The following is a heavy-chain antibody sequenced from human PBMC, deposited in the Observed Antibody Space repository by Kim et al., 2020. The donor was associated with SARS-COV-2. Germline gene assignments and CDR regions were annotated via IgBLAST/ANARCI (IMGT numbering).Heavy chain of an antibody. CDR2: INHSGST. CDR1: GGSFSGYY. Sequence: SETLSLTCAVYGGSFSGYYWSWIRQPPGKGLEWIGEINHSGSTNYNPSLKSRVTISVDTSKNQFSLKLSSVTAADTAVYYCARGRGDGDYPYSLDYWGQGTLVTVSS. J-gene: IGHJ4*02. CDR3: ARGRGDGDYPYSLDY. V-gene: IGHV4-34*01. D-gene: IGHD4-17*01.